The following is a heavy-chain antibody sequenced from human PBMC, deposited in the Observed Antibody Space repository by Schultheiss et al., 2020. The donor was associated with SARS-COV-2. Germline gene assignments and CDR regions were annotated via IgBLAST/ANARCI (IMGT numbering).Heavy chain of an antibody. CDR1: GFTFSSFA. Sequence: GSLRLSCAASGFTFSSFAMSWVRQAPGKGLEWVSTISGSGGSTYYAESVKGRFTISRHNSKNTLDLQMNSLRPEDTAVYYCAREHAAVTHHWYFDLWGRGTQVTVSS. J-gene: IGHJ2*01. CDR2: ISGSGGST. D-gene: IGHD4-23*01. CDR3: AREHAAVTHHWYFDL. V-gene: IGHV3-23*01.